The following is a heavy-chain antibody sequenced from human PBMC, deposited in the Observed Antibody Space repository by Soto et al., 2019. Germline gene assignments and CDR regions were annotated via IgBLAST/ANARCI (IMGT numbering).Heavy chain of an antibody. D-gene: IGHD2-15*01. Sequence: EVQVVESGGGLIQPGGSLRLSCAATGFTVSGKKYMTWVRQATGQGLEWVSALYIADGTFYADSVRGRFTVSIDSPKTTVDLQMTNLSPDDRVVYFCATWLLREHAFDIWGLGTMVTVSS. CDR3: ATWLLREHAFDI. CDR2: LYIADGT. CDR1: GFTVSGKKY. J-gene: IGHJ3*02. V-gene: IGHV3-53*01.